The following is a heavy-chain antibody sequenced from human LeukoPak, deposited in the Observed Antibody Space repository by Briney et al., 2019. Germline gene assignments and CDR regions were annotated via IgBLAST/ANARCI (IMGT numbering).Heavy chain of an antibody. Sequence: GGSLRLSCAASGFTFSSYAMSWVRQARGKGLEWVSAISGSGGSTYYADSVKGRFTITRDNSKNTLYLQMNSLRAEDTAVYYCARVGATGAALDIWGQGTMVTVSS. CDR1: GFTFSSYA. D-gene: IGHD1-26*01. J-gene: IGHJ3*02. CDR3: ARVGATGAALDI. CDR2: ISGSGGST. V-gene: IGHV3-23*01.